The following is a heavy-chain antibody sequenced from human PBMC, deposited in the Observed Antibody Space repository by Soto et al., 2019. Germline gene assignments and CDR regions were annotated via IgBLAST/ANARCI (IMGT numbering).Heavy chain of an antibody. V-gene: IGHV4-4*02. CDR1: CASISSSNW. CDR2: IYHDGST. Sequence: PSETLSLTCAVSCASISSSNWWSWVRHPPGKGLEWIGDIYHDGSTNRNPSLKSRATISVDKSKNQFSLRLTSVTAADTAVYYCARHYYYANHYYYAMDVWGQGTTVTVSS. D-gene: IGHD3-22*01. J-gene: IGHJ6*02. CDR3: ARHYYYANHYYYAMDV.